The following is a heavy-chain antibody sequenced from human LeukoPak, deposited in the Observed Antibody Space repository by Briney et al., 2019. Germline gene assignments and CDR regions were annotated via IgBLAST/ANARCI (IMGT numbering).Heavy chain of an antibody. V-gene: IGHV3-48*01. Sequence: PGGSLRLSCAASGFTFSSYSMNWVRQAPGKGLEWISYISSSTTGSTTIYYADSVKGRFIISRDNAKNSLYLQMNSLRAEDTAVYYCGGGNGYMDVWGKGTTVTVSS. CDR1: GFTFSSYS. CDR3: GGGNGYMDV. D-gene: IGHD3-16*01. CDR2: ISSSTTGSTTI. J-gene: IGHJ6*03.